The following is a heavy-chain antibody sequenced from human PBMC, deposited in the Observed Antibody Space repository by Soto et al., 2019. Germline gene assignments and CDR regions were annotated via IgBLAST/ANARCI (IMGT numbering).Heavy chain of an antibody. CDR2: ISAYNGNT. CDR3: ARDAYSGSYYDGYYYYGVDV. Sequence: ASVKVSCKASGYTFTSYGISWVRQAPGQGXEWMGWISAYNGNTNYAQKLQGRVTMTTDTSTSTAYMELRSLRSDDTAVYYCARDAYSGSYYDGYYYYGVDVWGQGTTVTVSS. CDR1: GYTFTSYG. V-gene: IGHV1-18*01. D-gene: IGHD1-26*01. J-gene: IGHJ6*02.